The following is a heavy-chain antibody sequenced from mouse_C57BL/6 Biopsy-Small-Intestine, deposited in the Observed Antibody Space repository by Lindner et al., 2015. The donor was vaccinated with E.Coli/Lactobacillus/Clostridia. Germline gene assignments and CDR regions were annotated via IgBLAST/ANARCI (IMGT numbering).Heavy chain of an antibody. J-gene: IGHJ3*01. CDR2: INPGGGYT. CDR1: GYTFTDYW. V-gene: IGHV1-63*02. CDR3: ARSDDNDVFLY. Sequence: VQLQESGTELVRPGTSVKMSCKTAGYTFTDYWIGWIKQRPGHGLEWIGNINPGGGYTNYNEKFKGKATLTADTSSSTAYMQLGSLASEDSAIYYCARSDDNDVFLYWGQGTLVTVSA. D-gene: IGHD2-4*01.